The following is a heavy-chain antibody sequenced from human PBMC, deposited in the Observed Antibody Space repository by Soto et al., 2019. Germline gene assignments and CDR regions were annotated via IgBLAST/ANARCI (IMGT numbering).Heavy chain of an antibody. J-gene: IGHJ5*02. CDR1: GFTVTSNY. CDR3: ARVNPPYP. V-gene: IGHV3-53*01. CDR2: IYSGGST. Sequence: EVQLVESGGGLIQPGGSLRLSCAASGFTVTSNYMSWVRQAPGKGLEWVSFIYSGGSTHYADSVKGRFTISRDNSKNTVYLQMDSLRAEDTAVYYCARVNPPYPWGQGTLVTVSS.